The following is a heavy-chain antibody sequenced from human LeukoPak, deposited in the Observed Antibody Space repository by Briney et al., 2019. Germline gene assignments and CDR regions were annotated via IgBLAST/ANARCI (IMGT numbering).Heavy chain of an antibody. CDR1: GYTFNGYY. CDR3: ARGYCSGGDCYEFDY. D-gene: IGHD2-15*01. J-gene: IGHJ4*02. Sequence: GASVTVSCKSSGYTFNGYYMHWVRQAPGQGLEWMGWINPNSCGTNSAQKFQGRVTMTRDTSISTAYMELSRLRSDDTAVYYCARGYCSGGDCYEFDYWGQGTLVTVSS. V-gene: IGHV1-2*02. CDR2: INPNSCGT.